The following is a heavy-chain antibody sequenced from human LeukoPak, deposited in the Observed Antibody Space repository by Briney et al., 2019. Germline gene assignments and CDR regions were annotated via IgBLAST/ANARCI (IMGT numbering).Heavy chain of an antibody. Sequence: HPGGSLRLSCAASGFTFDDYAMHWVRQAPGKGQEWVSGISWNSGSIGYADSVKGRFTISRDNAKNSLYLQMNSLRAEDTALYYCAKDKSGYYFDYWGQGTLVTVSS. CDR2: ISWNSGSI. D-gene: IGHD3-10*01. CDR3: AKDKSGYYFDY. V-gene: IGHV3-9*01. CDR1: GFTFDDYA. J-gene: IGHJ4*02.